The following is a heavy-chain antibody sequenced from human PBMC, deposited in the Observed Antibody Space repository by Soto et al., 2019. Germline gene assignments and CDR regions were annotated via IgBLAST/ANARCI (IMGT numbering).Heavy chain of an antibody. D-gene: IGHD3-22*01. CDR1: GGSISSYY. CDR3: ARLSPDYYDSSPYFDY. Sequence: SETLSLTCTVSGGSISSYYWSWIRQPPGKGLEWIGYIYYSGSTNYNPSLKSRVTISVDTSKNQFSLKLSSVTAADTAVYYCARLSPDYYDSSPYFDYWGQGTLVTVSS. CDR2: IYYSGST. J-gene: IGHJ4*02. V-gene: IGHV4-59*01.